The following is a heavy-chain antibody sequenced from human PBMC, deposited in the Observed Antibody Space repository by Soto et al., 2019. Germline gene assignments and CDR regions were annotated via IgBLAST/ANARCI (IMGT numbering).Heavy chain of an antibody. CDR1: GFTFSDYG. V-gene: IGHV3-30*18. J-gene: IGHJ4*02. CDR2: MSYAGSYK. Sequence: GVLRLSCAVSGFTFSDYGMHWVRQAPGKGLEWVAVMSYAGSYKYYADSVKGRFTISRDLSGNTLFLRMNSLRLEDTAVYFCAKEMYPRTVLDSSSPWGDYWGQGTLGTVS. D-gene: IGHD6-6*01. CDR3: AKEMYPRTVLDSSSPWGDY.